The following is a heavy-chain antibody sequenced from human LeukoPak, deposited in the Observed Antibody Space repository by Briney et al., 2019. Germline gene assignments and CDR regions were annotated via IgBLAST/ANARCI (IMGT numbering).Heavy chain of an antibody. CDR3: ARSLRRWYYYFDY. Sequence: SETLSLTCAVYGGSFSGYYWSWIRQPPGKGLEWIGEINHSGSTNYNPSLKSRVTISVDTSKNQFSLKLSSVTAADTAVYYCARSLRRWYYYFDYWGQGTLVTVSS. D-gene: IGHD4-23*01. CDR1: GGSFSGYY. J-gene: IGHJ4*02. CDR2: INHSGST. V-gene: IGHV4-34*01.